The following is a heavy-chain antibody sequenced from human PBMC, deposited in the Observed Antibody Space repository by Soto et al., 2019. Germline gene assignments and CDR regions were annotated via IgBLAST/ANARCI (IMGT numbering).Heavy chain of an antibody. CDR2: IKEDGTEE. J-gene: IGHJ3*01. V-gene: IGHV3-7*04. CDR3: TRTPIVRGVVRAFDF. Sequence: GGSLRLSCLASGFTFSGYWMNWVRQTPGKGLEWVANIKEDGTEENYLDSVKGRFIISRDNAKNSLYLQMNSLRAEDTGLYSCTRTPIVRGVVRAFDFWGQGTLVTVS. CDR1: GFTFSGYW. D-gene: IGHD3-10*01.